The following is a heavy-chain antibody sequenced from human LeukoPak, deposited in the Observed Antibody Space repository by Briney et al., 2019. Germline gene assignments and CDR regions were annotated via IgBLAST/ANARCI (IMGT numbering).Heavy chain of an antibody. CDR3: VREAVGAAPDRYMDV. D-gene: IGHD1-26*01. Sequence: KSGGSLRLSCAASGFTFSSYTMNWVRQAPGKGLEWVSSISSSSRYMYYADSVKGRLTISRDNAKNSLSLQMNSLRAEDTAVYYCVREAVGAAPDRYMDVWGKGTTVIVSS. CDR1: GFTFSSYT. J-gene: IGHJ6*03. V-gene: IGHV3-21*01. CDR2: ISSSSRYM.